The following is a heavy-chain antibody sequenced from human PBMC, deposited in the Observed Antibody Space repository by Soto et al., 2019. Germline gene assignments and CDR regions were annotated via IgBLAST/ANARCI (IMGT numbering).Heavy chain of an antibody. D-gene: IGHD2-15*01. J-gene: IGHJ4*02. V-gene: IGHV4-31*03. CDR1: GGSIGSSGYY. Sequence: SETLSLTCTVSGGSIGSSGYYWSWIRQHPGKGLEWIGYIYYNGNTYYTPSLKSRLTISRDTSKNQFSLKLSSVTAADTAVYYCARAVESRYFDFLGQGTLVTVSS. CDR2: IYYNGNT. CDR3: ARAVESRYFDF.